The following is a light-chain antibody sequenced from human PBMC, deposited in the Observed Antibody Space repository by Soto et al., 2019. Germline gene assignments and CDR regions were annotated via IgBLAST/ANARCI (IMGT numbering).Light chain of an antibody. Sequence: DIVMTQSPDSLAVSLGERATINCKSSQSVLYSSNNKNYVAWYQQRPGQPPKLLIYWASTRESGVPDRFSGSGSGTEFTLTITSLQAEDVAVYYCQQYESTPPTFGPGTKLEIK. J-gene: IGKJ2*01. V-gene: IGKV4-1*01. CDR1: QSVLYSSNNKNY. CDR3: QQYESTPPT. CDR2: WAS.